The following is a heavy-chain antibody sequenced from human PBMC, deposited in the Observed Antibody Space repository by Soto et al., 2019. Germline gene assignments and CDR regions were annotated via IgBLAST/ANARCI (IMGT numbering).Heavy chain of an antibody. Sequence: SVKVSCKASGGTFSSHAISWVRQAPGQGLEWMGGIIIIFGTTNYAQKFQGRVTLTADKSTSTVYMELRSLRSEDSAIYYCATDRGEMATILDPWGQGTRFTVS. CDR1: GGTFSSHA. J-gene: IGHJ5*02. CDR3: ATDRGEMATILDP. D-gene: IGHD5-12*01. CDR2: IIIIFGTT. V-gene: IGHV1-69*06.